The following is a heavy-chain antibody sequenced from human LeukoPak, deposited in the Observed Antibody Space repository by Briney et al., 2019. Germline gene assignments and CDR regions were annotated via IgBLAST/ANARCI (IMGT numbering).Heavy chain of an antibody. Sequence: GRSLRLSCAASGFTFSSYAMHWVRQAPGKGLEWVAVISYDGSNKYYADSVKGRFTISRDNSKNTLYLQMNSLRAEDTAVYYCARDLEDIVVVVAARRGYYYGMDVWGQGTTVTVSS. CDR2: ISYDGSNK. V-gene: IGHV3-30*04. CDR1: GFTFSSYA. CDR3: ARDLEDIVVVVAARRGYYYGMDV. D-gene: IGHD2-15*01. J-gene: IGHJ6*02.